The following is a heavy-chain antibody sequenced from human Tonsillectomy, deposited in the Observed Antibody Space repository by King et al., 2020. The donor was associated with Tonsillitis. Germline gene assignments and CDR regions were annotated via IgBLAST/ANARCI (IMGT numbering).Heavy chain of an antibody. CDR1: GFTFSSSW. CDR3: ASAGYSSSWYLCY. D-gene: IGHD6-13*01. V-gene: IGHV3-74*01. J-gene: IGHJ4*02. Sequence: VQLVESGGGLVQPGGSLRLSCAASGFTFSSSWMHWVRQAPVKGLVWVSRINSDGSSTSYADSGKGRFTISRDNATNTLYLQMNSLRAEDTAVYYCASAGYSSSWYLCYWGQGTLVTVSS. CDR2: INSDGSST.